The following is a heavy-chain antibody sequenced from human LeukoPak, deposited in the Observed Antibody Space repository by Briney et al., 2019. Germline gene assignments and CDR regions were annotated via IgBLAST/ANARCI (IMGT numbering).Heavy chain of an antibody. D-gene: IGHD4-17*01. J-gene: IGHJ6*02. CDR2: IYYSGST. Sequence: SETLSLTCTVSGGSISSYYWSWIRQPPGKGLEWIGYIYYSGSTNYNPSLKSRVTISVDTSKNQFSLKLSSVAAADTAVYYCARVSTTTVTNRYYYYGMDVWGQGTTVTVSS. CDR1: GGSISSYY. CDR3: ARVSTTTVTNRYYYYGMDV. V-gene: IGHV4-59*08.